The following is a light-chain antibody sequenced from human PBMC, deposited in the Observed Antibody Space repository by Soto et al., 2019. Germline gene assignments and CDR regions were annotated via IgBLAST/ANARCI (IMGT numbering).Light chain of an antibody. V-gene: IGKV1-5*01. Sequence: DIQMTQSPSTLSASVGGRVTITCRASQSVGTWVAWYQQKPGKAPKLLIYGASNLESGVPSRFSGSGSGTEFTLTITTLQPDDFATYYCQQYSTYASSLTFGQGTRLEIK. CDR3: QQYSTYASSLT. CDR2: GAS. CDR1: QSVGTW. J-gene: IGKJ5*01.